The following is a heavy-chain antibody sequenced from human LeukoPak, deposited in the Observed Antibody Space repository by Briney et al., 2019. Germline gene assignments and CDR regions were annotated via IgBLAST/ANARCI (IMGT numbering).Heavy chain of an antibody. J-gene: IGHJ5*02. V-gene: IGHV1-69*10. CDR2: IIPILGIA. D-gene: IGHD6-13*01. CDR3: AQQLIGKWFDP. Sequence: ASVKVSCKASGGTFSSYAISWVRQAPGRGLEWMGGIIPILGIANYAQKFQGRVTITADKSTSTAYMELSSLRSEDTAVYYCAQQLIGKWFDPWGQGTLVTVSS. CDR1: GGTFSSYA.